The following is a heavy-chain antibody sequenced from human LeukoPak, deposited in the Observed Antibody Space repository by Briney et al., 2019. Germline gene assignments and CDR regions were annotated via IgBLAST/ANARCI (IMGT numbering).Heavy chain of an antibody. Sequence: ASVKVSCKASGGTFSSNPISWVRQAPGQGLEWMGGIISIFGTANYAEKYHDRVAITTDESTSTAYMELRSLRSEDTAVYYCASNQQLLGPSEIDYWGQGTLVTVSS. CDR3: ASNQQLLGPSEIDY. CDR2: IISIFGTA. V-gene: IGHV1-69*05. CDR1: GGTFSSNP. J-gene: IGHJ4*02. D-gene: IGHD2-2*01.